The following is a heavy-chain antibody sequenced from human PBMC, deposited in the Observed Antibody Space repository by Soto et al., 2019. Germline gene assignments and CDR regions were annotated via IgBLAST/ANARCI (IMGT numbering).Heavy chain of an antibody. CDR2: IWYDGSNK. V-gene: IGHV3-33*01. J-gene: IGHJ4*02. D-gene: IGHD1-1*01. CDR1: GFTFSSYG. CDR3: AREVEGLEN. Sequence: QVQLVESGGGVVQPGRSLRLSCAASGFTFSSYGMHWVRQAPGKGLEWVAVIWYDGSNKNYADSVKGRFTISRDNSKHTLYLQMNSLRAEDTAVYYCAREVEGLENWGRGTLVTVSS.